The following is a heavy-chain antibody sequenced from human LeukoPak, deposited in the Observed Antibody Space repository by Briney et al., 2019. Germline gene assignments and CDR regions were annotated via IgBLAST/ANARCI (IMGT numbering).Heavy chain of an antibody. V-gene: IGHV4-59*08. Sequence: SETLSLTCNVSGGSMSNIFWTWMRQPPGKGLEWIGHVYSTGSTNYNPSLKGRVTISIDMSKNQFSLKLTSVTAADTAVYYCARQAGSYAFYYYDYWGQGTLVTVSS. D-gene: IGHD2-2*01. CDR1: GGSMSNIF. J-gene: IGHJ4*02. CDR3: ARQAGSYAFYYYDY. CDR2: VYSTGST.